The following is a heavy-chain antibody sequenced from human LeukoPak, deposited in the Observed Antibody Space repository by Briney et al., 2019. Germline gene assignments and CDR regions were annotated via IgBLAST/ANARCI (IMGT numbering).Heavy chain of an antibody. CDR3: AKDRGGPGAYYFDY. J-gene: IGHJ4*02. Sequence: GGSLRLSCAASGFTFSDYYMSWIGQAPGKGLEGVSYISSSSSYTNYADSVKGRFTISRDKNTLYLQLNSLRPEDTAVYYCAKDRGGPGAYYFDYWGQGTLVTVSS. CDR2: ISSSSSYT. D-gene: IGHD2-15*01. CDR1: GFTFSDYY. V-gene: IGHV3-11*06.